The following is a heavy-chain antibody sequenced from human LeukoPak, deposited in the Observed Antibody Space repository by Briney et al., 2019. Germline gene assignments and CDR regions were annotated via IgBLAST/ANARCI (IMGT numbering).Heavy chain of an antibody. CDR1: GFNLDDYG. D-gene: IGHD6-13*01. Sequence: PGGSLRLSCAASGFNLDDYGMSWVRQAPGKGLHWVSGINWNGGSTGYADSVKCRFTISRDNGKISLYLQMNSLRAEDTDLYYCARDRSAGLFDYWGQGILVTVSS. CDR3: ARDRSAGLFDY. CDR2: INWNGGST. J-gene: IGHJ4*02. V-gene: IGHV3-20*04.